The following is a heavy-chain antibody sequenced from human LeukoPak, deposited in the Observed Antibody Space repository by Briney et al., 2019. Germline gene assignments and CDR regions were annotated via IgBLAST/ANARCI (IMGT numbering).Heavy chain of an antibody. J-gene: IGHJ4*02. CDR2: IYYSGST. V-gene: IGHV4-59*01. CDR1: GCSSSSYY. D-gene: IGHD3-3*01. CDR3: ARVDFWSGLR. Sequence: TSETLSLTRTVSGCSSSSYYWSWILQPPGKGLEGIGYIYYSGSTNYNASLKSRVTISVDTSKTQFSLKLSSVTAADTAVYYCARVDFWSGLRWGQGTLVTVSS.